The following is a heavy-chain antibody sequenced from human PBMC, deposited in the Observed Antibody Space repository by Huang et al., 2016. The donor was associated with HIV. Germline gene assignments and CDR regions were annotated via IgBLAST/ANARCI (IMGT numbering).Heavy chain of an antibody. CDR2: MYCSVRT. J-gene: IGHJ6*03. V-gene: IGHV4-59*11. Sequence: QVQVQESGPGLVKPSGTLSLTCSVSGGSSRAHYLTWIRQPHGKGLEWLGRMYCSVRTDYNPSRKRRVTISAATPRNQGSLSLRSVTAADTAVYYCAKKAQGCTAHSYWYLDVWGRGTTVTVSS. CDR1: GGSSRAHY. CDR3: AKKAQGCTAHSYWYLDV.